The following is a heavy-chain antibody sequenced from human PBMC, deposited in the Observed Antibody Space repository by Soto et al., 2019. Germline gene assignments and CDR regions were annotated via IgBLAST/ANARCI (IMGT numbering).Heavy chain of an antibody. CDR1: GYTFSSYG. J-gene: IGHJ6*02. V-gene: IGHV1-18*01. CDR3: ASSKSGSYYYGMDV. CDR2: ISPYNGNT. Sequence: ASVKVSCKASGYTFSSYGISWVRQAPGQGLEWMGWISPYNGNTNYAQKLQGRVTMTTDTSTSTAYMELRSLRSDDTAVYYCASSKSGSYYYGMDVWGQGTTVTVSS. D-gene: IGHD1-26*01.